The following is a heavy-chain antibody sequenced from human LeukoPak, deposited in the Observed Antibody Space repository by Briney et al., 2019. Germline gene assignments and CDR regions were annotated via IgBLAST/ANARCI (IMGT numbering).Heavy chain of an antibody. V-gene: IGHV3-48*04. Sequence: GGSLRLSCAESGFTFSGFGMNWVRQAPGKGLEWVSYISPTGGAIYYSGSVKGRFTVSRDNAKNSLYLQMNSLRVEDTAVYYCARDRHYPAPSTVTTDYYRYMDVWGKGTTVTVSS. CDR3: ARDRHYPAPSTVTTDYYRYMDV. D-gene: IGHD4-11*01. CDR2: ISPTGGAI. J-gene: IGHJ6*03. CDR1: GFTFSGFG.